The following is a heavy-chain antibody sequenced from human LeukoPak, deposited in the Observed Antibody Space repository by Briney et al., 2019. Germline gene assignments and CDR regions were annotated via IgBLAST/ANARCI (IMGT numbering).Heavy chain of an antibody. CDR1: GFTFSDYG. CDR2: IRYDGRNK. V-gene: IGHV3-30*02. CDR3: AKGRRYNILTGHYVSEVDP. Sequence: GGSLRLSCAASGFTFSDYGMNWVRQAPGKGLEWVAFIRYDGRNKYYGDPVKGRFSISRDNSKNTLYLQMNSLRAEDTAVYYCAKGRRYNILTGHYVSEVDPWGQGTLVTVSS. J-gene: IGHJ5*02. D-gene: IGHD3-9*01.